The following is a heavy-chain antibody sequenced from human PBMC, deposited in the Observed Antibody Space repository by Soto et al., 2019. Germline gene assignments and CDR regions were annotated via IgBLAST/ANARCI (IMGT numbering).Heavy chain of an antibody. CDR2: IKSKTDGGTT. Sequence: GGSLRLSCAASGFTFSNAWMSWVRQAPGKGLEWVSRIKSKTDGGTTDYAAPVKGRFTISRDDSKNTLYLQMNSLKTEDTAVYYCTTHEYQLLYEGSDAFDIWGQGTMVTVSS. CDR3: TTHEYQLLYEGSDAFDI. CDR1: GFTFSNAW. V-gene: IGHV3-15*01. D-gene: IGHD2-2*02. J-gene: IGHJ3*02.